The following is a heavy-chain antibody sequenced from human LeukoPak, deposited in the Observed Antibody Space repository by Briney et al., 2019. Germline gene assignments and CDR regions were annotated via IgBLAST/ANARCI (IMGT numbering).Heavy chain of an antibody. Sequence: GASVKVSCKASGYTFTSYDINWVRQATGQGLEWMGWMNPNSGNTGYAQKFQGRVTITRNTSISTAYMELSSPRSEDTAVYYCAREVSVMDAFDIWGQGTMVTVSS. CDR3: AREVSVMDAFDI. V-gene: IGHV1-8*03. J-gene: IGHJ3*02. CDR2: MNPNSGNT. D-gene: IGHD2-21*01. CDR1: GYTFTSYD.